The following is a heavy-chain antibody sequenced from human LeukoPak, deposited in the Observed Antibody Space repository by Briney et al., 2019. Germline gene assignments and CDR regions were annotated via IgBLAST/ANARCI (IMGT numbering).Heavy chain of an antibody. J-gene: IGHJ4*02. CDR3: AKAPVTTCRGAYCYPFDY. V-gene: IGHV3-23*01. CDR1: GFTLSSYA. Sequence: GGSLRHSCAASGFTLSSYAMSWVRPAPAKGREWVSPISNSGNTYHADSVKGRFTISRDSSKNTLFLQMNRLRPEDAAVYYCAKAPVTTCRGAYCYPFDYWGQGTLVTVSS. D-gene: IGHD2-21*01. CDR2: ISNSGNT.